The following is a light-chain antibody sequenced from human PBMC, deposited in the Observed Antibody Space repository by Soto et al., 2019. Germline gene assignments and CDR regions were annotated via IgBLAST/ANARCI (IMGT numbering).Light chain of an antibody. CDR2: GTS. V-gene: IGKV3-20*01. Sequence: ETVVTQSPVTLSLSPGEGATLSCRASQSVDTNYLAWYQQKPGQAPRLLIHGTSNRASGIPDRFSGSGSGTDFTLTISRLEPEDFAVYYCQQYGTAPYTFGQGTTLESK. J-gene: IGKJ2*01. CDR3: QQYGTAPYT. CDR1: QSVDTNY.